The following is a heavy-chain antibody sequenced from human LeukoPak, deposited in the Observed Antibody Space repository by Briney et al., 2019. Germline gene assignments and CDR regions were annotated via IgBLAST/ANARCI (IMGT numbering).Heavy chain of an antibody. V-gene: IGHV4-34*01. CDR3: ARGQKYRNGYTVTELGSGYFDY. CDR1: GGSFSGYY. Sequence: SETLSLTCAVYGGSFSGYYWSWIRQSPGKELEWIGEINHSGSTNYNPSLKSRVTISVDTSKNQFSLTLSSVTAADTAVYYCARGQKYRNGYTVTELGSGYFDYWGQGTLVTVSS. D-gene: IGHD5-18*01. CDR2: INHSGST. J-gene: IGHJ4*02.